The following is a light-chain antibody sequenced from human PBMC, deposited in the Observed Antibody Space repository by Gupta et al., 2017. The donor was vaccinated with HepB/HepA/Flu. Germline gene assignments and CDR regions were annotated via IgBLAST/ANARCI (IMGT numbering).Light chain of an antibody. CDR3: AAWDDSPDAYV. CDR1: SSNIGSNI. Sequence: QSVLPQPPSVSGTPGQMVTISCSGSSSNIGSNIVNWYRQLPGTAPQLLIYNNNQRPSGVPDRLAGSKSGTTASLAISGLRSEDEADYYCAAWDDSPDAYVFGTGTKVTVL. J-gene: IGLJ1*01. V-gene: IGLV1-44*01. CDR2: NNN.